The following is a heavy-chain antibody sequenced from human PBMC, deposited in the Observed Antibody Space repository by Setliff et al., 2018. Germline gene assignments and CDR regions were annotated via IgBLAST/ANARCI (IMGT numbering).Heavy chain of an antibody. D-gene: IGHD3-10*01. J-gene: IGHJ4*02. Sequence: SETLSLTCAVSGYSISSGYYWGWIRQPPGKGLEWIGSIYHSGSTYYNQSLKSRVTISVDTSKNQFSLKLSSVTAADTAVYYCARLWRRIQQIDYWGQGTLVTVSS. CDR3: ARLWRRIQQIDY. CDR1: GYSISSGYY. CDR2: IYHSGST. V-gene: IGHV4-38-2*01.